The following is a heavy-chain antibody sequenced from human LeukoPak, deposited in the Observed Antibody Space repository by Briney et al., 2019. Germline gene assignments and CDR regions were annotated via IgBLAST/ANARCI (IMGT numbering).Heavy chain of an antibody. V-gene: IGHV5-51*01. D-gene: IGHD4-17*01. CDR2: IYPGDSDT. CDR3: ARQCCGDAFDY. CDR1: GYSFTSYW. J-gene: IGHJ4*02. Sequence: GESLQISCQGSGYSFTSYWIGWVRPMPGKGLEWMGIIYPGDSDTRYSPSFQGQVTISADKSISTAYLQWSSLKASDTAMYYCARQCCGDAFDYWGQGTLVTVSS.